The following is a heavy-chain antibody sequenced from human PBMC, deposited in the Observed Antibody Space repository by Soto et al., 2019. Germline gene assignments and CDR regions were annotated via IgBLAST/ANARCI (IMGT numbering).Heavy chain of an antibody. CDR3: ARDYNYDSGGSLSGGMDV. V-gene: IGHV3-21*01. CDR2: ISSSSSYI. J-gene: IGHJ6*02. Sequence: PGGSLRLSCAASGFTFSFYSMNWVRQAPGKGLEWVSSISSSSSYIYYADSVKGRFTISRDNAKNSLYLQMNSLRAEDTAVYYCARDYNYDSGGSLSGGMDVWGQGTTVTVSS. D-gene: IGHD3-22*01. CDR1: GFTFSFYS.